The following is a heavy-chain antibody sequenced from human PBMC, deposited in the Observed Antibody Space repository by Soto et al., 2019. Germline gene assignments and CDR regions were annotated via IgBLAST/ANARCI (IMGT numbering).Heavy chain of an antibody. CDR1: GFTFSSYE. D-gene: IGHD3-10*01. CDR2: ISSSGSTI. CDR3: ARDIRITMVRGVPDGMDV. J-gene: IGHJ6*02. V-gene: IGHV3-48*03. Sequence: EVQLVESGGGLVQPGGSLRLSCAASGFTFSSYEMNWVRQAPGKGLEWVSYISSSGSTIYYADSVKGRFTISRDNAKNSLYLQMNSLRAEDTAVYYCARDIRITMVRGVPDGMDVWGQGTTVTVSS.